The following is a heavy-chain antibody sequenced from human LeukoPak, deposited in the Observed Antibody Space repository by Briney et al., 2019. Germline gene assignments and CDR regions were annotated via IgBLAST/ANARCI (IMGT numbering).Heavy chain of an antibody. CDR3: ARGIAMVRGGSDAFDI. V-gene: IGHV3-53*01. CDR2: IYSGGST. J-gene: IGHJ3*02. Sequence: GGSLRLSCAASGFTVSSNYMSWVRQAPGEGLEWVSVIYSGGSTYYADSVKGRFTISRDNSKNTLYLQMNSLRAEDTAVYYCARGIAMVRGGSDAFDIWGQGTMVTVSS. D-gene: IGHD3-10*01. CDR1: GFTVSSNY.